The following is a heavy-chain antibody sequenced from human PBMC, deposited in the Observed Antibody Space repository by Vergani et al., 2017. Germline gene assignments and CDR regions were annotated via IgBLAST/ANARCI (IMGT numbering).Heavy chain of an antibody. CDR2: IDHTGRT. Sequence: QVQLQQWGGGLLKPSETLSLTCVVNGGSFTSYHWTWIRQSPGEGLEWVGDIDHTGRTDYNPSLKSRLTMSVDKSRNQFSLTLNSVTATDTAIYFCARVNTETNGHLYYYYYIDVWGQGTAVTVS. CDR1: GGSFTSYH. V-gene: IGHV4-34*01. CDR3: ARVNTETNGHLYYYYYIDV. D-gene: IGHD4-11*01. J-gene: IGHJ6*03.